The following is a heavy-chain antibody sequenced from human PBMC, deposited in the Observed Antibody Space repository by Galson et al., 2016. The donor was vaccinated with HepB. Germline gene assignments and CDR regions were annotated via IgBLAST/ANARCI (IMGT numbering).Heavy chain of an antibody. Sequence: SLRLSCAASGFTFSSYGMHWVRQAPGKRLEWVAVIWYDGSNKYYVDSVKGRFTISRDKSKNTLYLQMNSLRTEDTAVYYCTRPRVTSSWGDWYFDLWGRGTLVTVSS. J-gene: IGHJ2*01. CDR3: TRPRVTSSWGDWYFDL. V-gene: IGHV3-33*01. CDR1: GFTFSSYG. D-gene: IGHD6-13*01. CDR2: IWYDGSNK.